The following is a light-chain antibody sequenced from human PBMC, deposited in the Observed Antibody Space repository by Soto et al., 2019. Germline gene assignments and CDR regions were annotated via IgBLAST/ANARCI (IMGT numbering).Light chain of an antibody. Sequence: QSVLTQPASVSGSPGQSVTISCTGTSSDVGGYDYVSWYQQHPGTAPKLILCEVNNRPSGVSNRFSGSKSGNTASLIISGLQTEDEANYYCSAYTTSNTLIFGTGTKVTVL. V-gene: IGLV2-14*01. CDR3: SAYTTSNTLI. CDR2: EVN. CDR1: SSDVGGYDY. J-gene: IGLJ1*01.